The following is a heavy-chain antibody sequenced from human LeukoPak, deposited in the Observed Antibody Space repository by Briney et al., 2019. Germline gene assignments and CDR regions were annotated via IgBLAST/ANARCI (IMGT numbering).Heavy chain of an antibody. CDR2: ISGSGGST. Sequence: GSLRLSCAASGFTFSSYGMSWVRQAPGKGLEWVSAISGSGGSTYYADSVKGRFTISRDNSKNTLYLQMNSLRAEDTAVYYCAKLYYDILTGYYPSYYFDYWGQGTLVTVSS. CDR1: GFTFSSYG. V-gene: IGHV3-23*01. J-gene: IGHJ4*02. D-gene: IGHD3-9*01. CDR3: AKLYYDILTGYYPSYYFDY.